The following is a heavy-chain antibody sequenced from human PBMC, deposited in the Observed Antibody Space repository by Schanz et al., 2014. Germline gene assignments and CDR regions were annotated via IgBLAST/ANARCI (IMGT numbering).Heavy chain of an antibody. CDR2: INPSGGTT. D-gene: IGHD3-10*01. J-gene: IGHJ6*02. Sequence: QVQLVQSGAEVKKPGASVKVSCMASGYTFTTYYIHWVRQAPGQGLEWMGIINPSGGTTKYAQRFQGRVTMTWDTSTSTVSMELSSLRSEDTAVYYCASDTMGGNFGLDVWGQGTTVTVSS. CDR3: ASDTMGGNFGLDV. CDR1: GYTFTTYY. V-gene: IGHV1-46*03.